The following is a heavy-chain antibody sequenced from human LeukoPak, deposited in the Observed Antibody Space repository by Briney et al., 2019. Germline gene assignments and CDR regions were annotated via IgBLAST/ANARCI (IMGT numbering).Heavy chain of an antibody. CDR3: AKDEPDSSRYYLTEY. CDR2: IYNTGST. J-gene: IGHJ1*01. Sequence: PSETLSLTCTVSGAYISNYHWSWIRQPAGKGLEWIGRIYNTGSTNYNPSLQRRVTMSVDTSKNQFSLNLSSVTAADTAVHYCAKDEPDSSRYYLTEYWGQGILVTVSS. D-gene: IGHD3-22*01. V-gene: IGHV4-4*07. CDR1: GAYISNYH.